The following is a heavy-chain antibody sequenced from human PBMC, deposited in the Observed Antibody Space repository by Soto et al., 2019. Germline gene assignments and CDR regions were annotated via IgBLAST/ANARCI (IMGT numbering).Heavy chain of an antibody. CDR1: GFXLSTSPVA. V-gene: IGHV2-5*02. Sequence: SGPTLVNPTQTLTLTCTFSGFXLSTSPVAVGWIRQPPGKALEWLAIIYWDDDKRYSPSLKDRLSITKDTSKNQVVLTMTNLDPVDTATYYCAHSFQLRIFDFWGPGTLVTVSS. CDR2: IYWDDDK. J-gene: IGHJ4*02. CDR3: AHSFQLRIFDF. D-gene: IGHD3-10*01.